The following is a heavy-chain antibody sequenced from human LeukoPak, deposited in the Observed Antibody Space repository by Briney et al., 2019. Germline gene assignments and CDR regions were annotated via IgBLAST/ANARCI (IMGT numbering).Heavy chain of an antibody. J-gene: IGHJ6*03. Sequence: ASVTVSCKASGYTFTSYAMNWVRQAPGQGLEWMGWINTNTGNPTYAQGFTGRFVFSLDTSVSTAYLQISSLKAEDTAVYYCARDRRHFDWPVYYMDVWGKGTTVTVSS. CDR3: ARDRRHFDWPVYYMDV. CDR2: INTNTGNP. V-gene: IGHV7-4-1*02. CDR1: GYTFTSYA. D-gene: IGHD3-9*01.